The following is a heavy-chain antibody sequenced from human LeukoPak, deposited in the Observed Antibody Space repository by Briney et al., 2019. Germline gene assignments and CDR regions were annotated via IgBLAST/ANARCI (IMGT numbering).Heavy chain of an antibody. J-gene: IGHJ5*02. V-gene: IGHV3-21*04. CDR1: GFTFSNYN. D-gene: IGHD2-2*01. CDR2: ISRSSTYI. CDR3: ATYCSSTSCPYNWFDP. Sequence: GGSLRLSCAGSGFTFSNYNMNWVRQAPGKGLEWVSSISRSSTYIYYADSVKGRFTISRDNAKNSVHLQMNSLRVEDTAVYYCATYCSSTSCPYNWFDPWGQGTLVTVSS.